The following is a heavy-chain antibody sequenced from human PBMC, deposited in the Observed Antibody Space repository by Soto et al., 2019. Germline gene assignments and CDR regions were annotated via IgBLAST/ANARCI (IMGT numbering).Heavy chain of an antibody. CDR2: VIPIFGTA. CDR1: GGTLRSYA. D-gene: IGHD6-19*01. Sequence: QVQLVQSGAEVKKPGSSVKVSCKASGGTLRSYAISWVRQAPGQGLEWMGGVIPIFGTANYAQKFQGRVTITADQSTHTAYMELSSRTAEDTAVYDCPRAYSSGCFKYYDDGMDVLGQGTTVTVSS. V-gene: IGHV1-69*01. J-gene: IGHJ6*02. CDR3: PRAYSSGCFKYYDDGMDV.